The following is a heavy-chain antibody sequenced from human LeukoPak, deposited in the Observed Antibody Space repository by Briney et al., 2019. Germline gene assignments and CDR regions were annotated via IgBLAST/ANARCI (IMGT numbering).Heavy chain of an antibody. V-gene: IGHV3-23*01. Sequence: GGSLRLSCAASGFTFSSYAMSWVRQAPGKGLEWVSAISGSGGSTYYADSVKGRFTISRDNSKNTLYLQMNSLRAEDTAVYYCAKPPLDYGDFAEYFQHWGQGTLVTVSS. D-gene: IGHD4-17*01. J-gene: IGHJ1*01. CDR2: ISGSGGST. CDR1: GFTFSSYA. CDR3: AKPPLDYGDFAEYFQH.